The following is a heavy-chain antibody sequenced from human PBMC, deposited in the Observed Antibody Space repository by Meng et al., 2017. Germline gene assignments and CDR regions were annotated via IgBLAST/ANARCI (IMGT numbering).Heavy chain of an antibody. Sequence: QLQLPESGPGLVKPSENLSLTCIVSGDSISSSSDYWGWIRQPPGKGLEWIGSIYYSVSTYYNPSLKSRVTISVDTSKNQFSLKLSSVTAADTAVYYCARRDYFDYWGQGTLVTVSS. V-gene: IGHV4-39*01. CDR1: GDSISSSSDY. J-gene: IGHJ4*02. CDR3: ARRDYFDY. CDR2: IYYSVST.